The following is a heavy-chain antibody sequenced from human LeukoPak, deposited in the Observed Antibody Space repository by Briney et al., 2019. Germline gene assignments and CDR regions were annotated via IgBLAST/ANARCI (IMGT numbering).Heavy chain of an antibody. D-gene: IGHD6-19*01. CDR1: GFRFSSYA. J-gene: IGHJ4*02. CDR3: VRGDSHKSDWYNN. Sequence: GGSLRLSCAASGFRFSSYAMHWVRQAPGKGLERVAVMLYDGSTKYYAHSVKGRFTISRDDSKNTLYLQMNSLRAEDTAVYYCVRGDSHKSDWYNNWGQGTLVTVSS. V-gene: IGHV3-30-3*01. CDR2: MLYDGSTK.